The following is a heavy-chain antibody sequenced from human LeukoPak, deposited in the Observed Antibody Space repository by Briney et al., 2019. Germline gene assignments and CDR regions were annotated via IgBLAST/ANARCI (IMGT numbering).Heavy chain of an antibody. D-gene: IGHD6-13*01. Sequence: PGGSLRLSCAASGFIVSNNYMSWVRQAPGKGLEWVSVIYNGGITYYADSVKGRFTISRDNSKNTLYLQMNSLRAEDTAVYYCAKTGSSSWYYFDYWGQGTLVTVSS. J-gene: IGHJ4*02. CDR1: GFIVSNNY. CDR3: AKTGSSSWYYFDY. V-gene: IGHV3-53*01. CDR2: IYNGGIT.